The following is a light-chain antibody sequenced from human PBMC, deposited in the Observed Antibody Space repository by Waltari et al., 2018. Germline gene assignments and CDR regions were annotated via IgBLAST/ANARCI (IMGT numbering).Light chain of an antibody. CDR3: QQLNSYPPT. J-gene: IGKJ4*01. CDR2: TAS. V-gene: IGKV1-9*01. Sequence: TCRASQDISNYLAWYQQKSGKAPKLLIYTASTLQSGVSSRFSGRGSGTDFTLTISSLQPEDFATYYCQQLNSYPPTFGGGTKVEIK. CDR1: QDISNY.